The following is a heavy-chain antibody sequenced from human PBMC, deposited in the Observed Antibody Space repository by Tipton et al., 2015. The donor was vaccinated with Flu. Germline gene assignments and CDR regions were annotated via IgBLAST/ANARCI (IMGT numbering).Heavy chain of an antibody. CDR1: GFTVSSNY. J-gene: IGHJ5*01. D-gene: IGHD4-11*01. CDR2: VHRTGST. Sequence: QLVQSGGGLIQPGGSLRLSCAASGFTVSSNYMIWIRQPPGKGLEWIGNVHRTGSTYFNPSLRSRVAISVDRSKNQFSLRLTSVTAADTAVYYCARRDYSNYVSEPKNWFDSWGQGTLVTVSS. V-gene: IGHV4-38-2*01. CDR3: ARRDYSNYVSEPKNWFDS.